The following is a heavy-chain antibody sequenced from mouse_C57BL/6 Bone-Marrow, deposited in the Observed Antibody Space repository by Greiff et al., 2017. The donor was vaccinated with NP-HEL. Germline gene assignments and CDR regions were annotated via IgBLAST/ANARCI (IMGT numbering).Heavy chain of an antibody. CDR1: GYTFTSYW. CDR2: IYHGSGST. J-gene: IGHJ2*01. CDR3: ARFLLLLRYYFDY. V-gene: IGHV1-55*01. Sequence: VQLQQSGAELVKPGASVKMSCKASGYTFTSYWITWVKQRPGQGLEWIGDIYHGSGSTNYNEKFKSKATLTVDTSSSTAYMQLSSLTSEDSAVYYCARFLLLLRYYFDYWGQGTTLTVSS. D-gene: IGHD1-1*01.